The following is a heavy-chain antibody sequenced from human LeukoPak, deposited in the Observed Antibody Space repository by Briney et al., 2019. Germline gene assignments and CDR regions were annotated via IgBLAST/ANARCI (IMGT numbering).Heavy chain of an antibody. CDR2: ISGSGGST. D-gene: IGHD3-22*01. CDR3: AKLAGYYDSSGYLFDH. CDR1: GFTFSSYA. J-gene: IGHJ4*02. Sequence: GGSLRLXCAASGFTFSSYAMSWVRRAPGKGLESVSAISGSGGSTYYADSVKGRFTISRDNSKNTLYLQMNSLRAEDTAVYYCAKLAGYYDSSGYLFDHWGQGTLVTVSS. V-gene: IGHV3-23*01.